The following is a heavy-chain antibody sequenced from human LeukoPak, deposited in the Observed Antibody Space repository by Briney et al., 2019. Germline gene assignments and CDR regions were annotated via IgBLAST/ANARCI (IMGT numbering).Heavy chain of an antibody. CDR3: RRYDFWSGYYPYYFDY. CDR2: IYYSGST. D-gene: IGHD3-3*01. CDR1: GGSISSSSYY. Sequence: SETLSLTCTVSGGSISSSSYYWGWIRQPPGQGLEWIGSIYYSGSTYYNPSLKSRVTISVDTSKNQFSLKLSSVTAADTAVYYCRRYDFWSGYYPYYFDYWGQGTLVTVSS. J-gene: IGHJ4*02. V-gene: IGHV4-39*01.